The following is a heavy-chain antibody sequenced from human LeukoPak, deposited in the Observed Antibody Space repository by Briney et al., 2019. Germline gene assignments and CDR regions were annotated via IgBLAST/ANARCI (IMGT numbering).Heavy chain of an antibody. V-gene: IGHV4-59*01. CDR2: IYYSGST. J-gene: IGHJ4*02. CDR3: ARGVDKFYY. CDR1: GGSISSYY. D-gene: IGHD3-22*01. Sequence: SETLSLTCTVSGGSISSYYWSWIRQPPGKGLEWIGYIYYSGSTNYNPSLKSRVTISVDTSKNQFSLKLSSVTAADTAVYYCARGVDKFYYWGQGTLVTVSS.